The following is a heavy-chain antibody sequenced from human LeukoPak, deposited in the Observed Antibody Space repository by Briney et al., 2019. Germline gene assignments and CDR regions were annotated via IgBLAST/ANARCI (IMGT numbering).Heavy chain of an antibody. D-gene: IGHD3-10*01. J-gene: IGHJ6*02. CDR1: GFTFSSYG. CDR2: ISYDGSNK. CDR3: AYGSGSELGAYGMDV. V-gene: IGHV3-30*03. Sequence: PGGSLRLSCAASGFTFSSYGMHWVRQAPGKGLEWVAVISYDGSNKYYADSVKGRFTISRDNSKYTLYLQMNSLRAEDTAVHYCAYGSGSELGAYGMDVWGQGTTVTVSS.